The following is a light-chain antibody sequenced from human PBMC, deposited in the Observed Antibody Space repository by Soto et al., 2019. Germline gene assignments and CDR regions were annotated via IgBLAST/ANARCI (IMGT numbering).Light chain of an antibody. Sequence: QSVLTQPPSASGTPGQRVTISCSGSSSNIGSNTVNWYQQLPGTAPKLLIYSNNQRPSGVPDRFSGSKSGTSASLAISGLQSEDVADYYCAAWDDGLNGWVFGGGTKLTVL. CDR2: SNN. J-gene: IGLJ3*02. CDR1: SSNIGSNT. V-gene: IGLV1-44*01. CDR3: AAWDDGLNGWV.